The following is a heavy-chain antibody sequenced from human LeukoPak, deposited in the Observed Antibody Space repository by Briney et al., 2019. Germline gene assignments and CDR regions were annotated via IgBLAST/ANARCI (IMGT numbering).Heavy chain of an antibody. J-gene: IGHJ4*02. Sequence: ASVKVSCKASGYTFTGYYMHWVRQAPGQGLEWMGWINPNSGGTNYAQKFQGRVTMTRDTSISTVYMELSSLRSEDTAVYYCARTGYSSSWYTYWGQGTLVTVSS. CDR3: ARTGYSSSWYTY. V-gene: IGHV1-2*02. D-gene: IGHD6-13*01. CDR1: GYTFTGYY. CDR2: INPNSGGT.